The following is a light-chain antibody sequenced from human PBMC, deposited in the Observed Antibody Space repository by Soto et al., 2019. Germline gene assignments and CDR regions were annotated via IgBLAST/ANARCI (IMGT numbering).Light chain of an antibody. J-gene: IGKJ3*01. CDR2: GAS. V-gene: IGKV3-15*01. CDR3: QQYNKWPFT. CDR1: QSVSSN. Sequence: EVVMTQSPATLSVSPGERATLSCRASQSVSSNLAWYQRKPGQAPRLLIYGASTGATGIPARFSGSGSGTEFTLTISSLQSEDFAVYYCQQYNKWPFTFGPGTKVDI.